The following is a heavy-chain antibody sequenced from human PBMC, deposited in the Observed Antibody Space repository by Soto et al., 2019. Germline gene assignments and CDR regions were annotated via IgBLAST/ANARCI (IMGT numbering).Heavy chain of an antibody. Sequence: ASVKVSCKVSGYTLTELSRHWERQAPGKGLEWMGGFDPEDVETIYAQKFQGRVTMTEDTSTDTAYMELSSLRSEDTAMYYCATDGPGKQQLVRCFDYWGQGTLVALSS. CDR2: FDPEDVET. V-gene: IGHV1-24*01. D-gene: IGHD6-13*01. CDR1: GYTLTELS. CDR3: ATDGPGKQQLVRCFDY. J-gene: IGHJ4*02.